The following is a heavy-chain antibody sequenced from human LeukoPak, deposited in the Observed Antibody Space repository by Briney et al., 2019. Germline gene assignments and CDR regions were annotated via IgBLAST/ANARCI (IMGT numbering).Heavy chain of an antibody. CDR2: INHSGST. CDR3: ARGEIGDCSSTSCYSSYFQH. J-gene: IGHJ1*01. Sequence: GSLRLSCAASGFTFSNAWMSWVRQPPGKGLEWIGEINHSGSTNYNPSLKSRVTISVDTSKNQFSLKLSSVTAADTAVYYCARGEIGDCSSTSCYSSYFQHWGQGTLVTVSS. V-gene: IGHV4-34*01. CDR1: GFTFSNAW. D-gene: IGHD2-2*02.